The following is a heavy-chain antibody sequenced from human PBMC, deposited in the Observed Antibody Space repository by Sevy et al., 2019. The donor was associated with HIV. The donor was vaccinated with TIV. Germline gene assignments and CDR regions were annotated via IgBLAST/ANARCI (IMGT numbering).Heavy chain of an antibody. CDR2: IYNNGNT. V-gene: IGHV4-59*13. D-gene: IGHD3-22*01. CDR3: AKVTYYYDSRGYPNYYFDY. J-gene: IGHJ4*02. CDR1: GGSITSYY. Sequence: SETLSLTCTVSGGSITSYYWSWIRQPPGNGLEWIGHIYNNGNTNYNPSLRSRVTISVDRSKNQFSQKLSSVTAADTAVYYCAKVTYYYDSRGYPNYYFDYWGQGTLVTVSS.